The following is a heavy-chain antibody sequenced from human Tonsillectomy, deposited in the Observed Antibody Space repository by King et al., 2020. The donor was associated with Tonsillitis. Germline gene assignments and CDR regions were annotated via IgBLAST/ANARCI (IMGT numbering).Heavy chain of an antibody. CDR1: GGSISSYY. V-gene: IGHV4-59*01. CDR3: ARGSGWYFDY. J-gene: IGHJ4*02. Sequence: QLQESGPGLVKPSETLSLTCTVSGGSISSYYWSWIRKPPGKGLGWIGYIYYSGITNYNPSLKSRVTISVNTAKNQFSLKLSSVTAADTAVYFCARGSGWYFDYWGQGTLVTVSS. D-gene: IGHD6-19*01. CDR2: IYYSGIT.